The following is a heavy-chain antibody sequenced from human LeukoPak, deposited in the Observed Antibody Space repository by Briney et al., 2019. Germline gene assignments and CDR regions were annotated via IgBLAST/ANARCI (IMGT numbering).Heavy chain of an antibody. CDR1: GGTFSSYA. V-gene: IGHV1-69*06. J-gene: IGHJ4*02. CDR3: ARDLSYYGDRAFDY. D-gene: IGHD3-10*01. Sequence: SVKVSCKASGGTFSSYAISWVRQAPGQGLEWMGGIIPIFGTANYAQKFQGRVTITADKSTSTAYMELSSLRSEDTAVYYCARDLSYYGDRAFDYWGQGTLVTVSS. CDR2: IIPIFGTA.